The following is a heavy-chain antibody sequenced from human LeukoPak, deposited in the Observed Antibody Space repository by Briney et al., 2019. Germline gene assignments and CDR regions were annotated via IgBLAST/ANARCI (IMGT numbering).Heavy chain of an antibody. Sequence: GGSLRLSCAASGFTFSSYWMHWVRQAPGKGLVWVSRINRDGSSTSYADSVKGRFTISRDNAKNTLYLQMNSLRAEDTAVYYCARDEWKQQLELDYWGQGTLVTVSS. CDR1: GFTFSSYW. CDR2: INRDGSST. CDR3: ARDEWKQQLELDY. D-gene: IGHD6-13*01. J-gene: IGHJ4*02. V-gene: IGHV3-74*01.